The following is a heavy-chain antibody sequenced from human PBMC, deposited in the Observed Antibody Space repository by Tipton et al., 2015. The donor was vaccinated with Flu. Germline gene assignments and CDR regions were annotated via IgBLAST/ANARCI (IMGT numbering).Heavy chain of an antibody. J-gene: IGHJ6*02. CDR1: GGSINNYY. Sequence: TLSLTCTVSGGSINNYYWSWVRQPPGKGLEYIGYVSFRGDTNYNPSLKTRVTTSVDTSKNQFFLKLTSVTAADTAVCYCARSADIGVYRYGMDVWGQGTTVTVSS. D-gene: IGHD5-12*01. CDR3: ARSADIGVYRYGMDV. V-gene: IGHV4-59*07. CDR2: VSFRGDT.